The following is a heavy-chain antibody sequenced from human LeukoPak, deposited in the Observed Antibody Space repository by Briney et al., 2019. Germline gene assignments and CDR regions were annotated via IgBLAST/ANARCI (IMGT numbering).Heavy chain of an antibody. V-gene: IGHV1-69*05. J-gene: IGHJ3*02. CDR3: ARDRIVGARPNGAFVI. CDR2: IIPIFGTA. D-gene: IGHD1-26*01. CDR1: GGTFTSYA. Sequence: GASVKLSCKASGGTFTSYAISGVRQAPAQGLEWMGRIIPIFGTANYAQKFQGRVTITTDESTSTAYMELSSLRSEDTAVYYCARDRIVGARPNGAFVIWGQGTMVTVSP.